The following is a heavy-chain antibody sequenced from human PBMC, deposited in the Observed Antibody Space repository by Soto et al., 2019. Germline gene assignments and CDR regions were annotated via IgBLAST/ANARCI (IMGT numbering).Heavy chain of an antibody. J-gene: IGHJ3*02. V-gene: IGHV3-23*01. D-gene: IGHD3-22*01. CDR1: GFTFSSYA. CDR3: AKDYYEPNDAFDI. Sequence: PGGSLRLSCASSGFTFSSYAMSWVRQAPGKGLEWVSAISGSGGSTYYADSVKGRFTISRDNSKNTLYLQMNSLRAEDTAVYYYAKDYYEPNDAFDIWGQGTMVTVSS. CDR2: ISGSGGST.